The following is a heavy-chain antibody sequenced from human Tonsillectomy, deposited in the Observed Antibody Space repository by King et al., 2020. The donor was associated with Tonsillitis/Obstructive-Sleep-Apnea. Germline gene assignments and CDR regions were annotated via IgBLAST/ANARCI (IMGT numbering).Heavy chain of an antibody. CDR3: AIDLFNVLGVVIISGMAV. D-gene: IGHD3-3*01. Sequence: VQLVESGGGVVQPGRSLRLSCAASGFTFSHYAVHWVRQAPGKGLEGGAVISYEGSNKYYADSVKGRFTISRDNSKNTLYMQMNSLRAEDTAVYYCAIDLFNVLGVVIISGMAVWGEGTTVTVSS. CDR2: ISYEGSNK. J-gene: IGHJ6*04. CDR1: GFTFSHYA. V-gene: IGHV3-30*04.